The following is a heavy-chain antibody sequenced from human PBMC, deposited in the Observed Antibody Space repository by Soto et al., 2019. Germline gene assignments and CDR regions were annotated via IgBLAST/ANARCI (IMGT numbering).Heavy chain of an antibody. Sequence: GGSLRLSCAASGFTFSSYSMNWVRQAPGKGLEWVSYISSSSSTIYYADSVKGRFTISRDNAKNSLYLQMNSLRAEDTAVYYCAREGSIVVVPDHNWFDPWGQGTLVTVSS. CDR2: ISSSSSTI. J-gene: IGHJ5*02. CDR1: GFTFSSYS. D-gene: IGHD2-2*01. V-gene: IGHV3-48*01. CDR3: AREGSIVVVPDHNWFDP.